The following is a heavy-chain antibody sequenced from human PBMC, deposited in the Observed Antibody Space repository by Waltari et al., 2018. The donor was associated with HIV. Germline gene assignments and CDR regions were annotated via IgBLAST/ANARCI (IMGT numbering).Heavy chain of an antibody. CDR1: GFTFANFG. D-gene: IGHD6-6*01. CDR3: ARGYSSSRWIPLYH. CDR2: FWSDGVEI. V-gene: IGHV3-33*01. Sequence: QVQLVESGGGAVQPGPSLTLSCAVSGFTFANFGIHWVRQSPGKGLEWLAVFWSDGVEISYADSVKGRFTISKDSSQKTLYLHLTSLRAEDTALYYCARGYSSSRWIPLYHWGRGTLVTVSS. J-gene: IGHJ4*02.